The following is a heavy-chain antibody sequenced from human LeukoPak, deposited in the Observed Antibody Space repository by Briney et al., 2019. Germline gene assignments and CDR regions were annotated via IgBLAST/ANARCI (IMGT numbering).Heavy chain of an antibody. D-gene: IGHD3-10*01. Sequence: GASVKVSCKASGGTFSSYVISWVRQAPGQGLEWMGGIIPIFGTANYAQKFQGRVTITADESTSTAYMELSSLRSEDTAVYYCARCALWFGELTYYFDYWGQGTLVTVSS. V-gene: IGHV1-69*13. CDR1: GGTFSSYV. CDR2: IIPIFGTA. J-gene: IGHJ4*02. CDR3: ARCALWFGELTYYFDY.